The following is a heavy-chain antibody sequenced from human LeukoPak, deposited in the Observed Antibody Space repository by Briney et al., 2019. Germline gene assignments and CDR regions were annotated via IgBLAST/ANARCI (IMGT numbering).Heavy chain of an antibody. CDR2: IYYSGST. D-gene: IGHD4-17*01. CDR3: ARTGSTVTMLYPFDH. J-gene: IGHJ4*02. V-gene: IGHV4-59*01. CDR1: GGSIRSYY. Sequence: PSETLSLTCTVSGGSIRSYYWSWIRQPPGKGLEWIGYIYYSGSTNYNPSLKSRVSISVDTSKNQFTLKLSSVTAADTAVYYCARTGSTVTMLYPFDHWGQGTLVTVSS.